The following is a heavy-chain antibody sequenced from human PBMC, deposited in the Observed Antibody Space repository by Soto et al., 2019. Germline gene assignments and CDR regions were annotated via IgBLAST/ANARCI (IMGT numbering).Heavy chain of an antibody. D-gene: IGHD6-13*01. V-gene: IGHV4-38-2*01. CDR2: IYHSGST. CDR1: GYSVSSGYY. J-gene: IGHJ4*02. Sequence: KTSETLSLTCAVSGYSVSSGYYWGWIRQPPGKGLEWIGSIYHSGSTYYNPSLKSRVTISVDTSKNQFSLKLSSVTAADTAVYYCARVDRQQLDYWGQGTLVTVSS. CDR3: ARVDRQQLDY.